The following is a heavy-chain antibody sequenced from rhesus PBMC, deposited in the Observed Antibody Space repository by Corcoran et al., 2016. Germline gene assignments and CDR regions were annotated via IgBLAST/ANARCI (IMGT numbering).Heavy chain of an antibody. J-gene: IGHJ5-1*01. D-gene: IGHD2-33*01. V-gene: IGHV1-180*01. Sequence: QVHLVQSGAEIKQPGASVKLSCKASGYSFTSYYIHWVRQAPGQGLEWIGLTAPYSGKRDNAQNLQVRFTITTDPSTTTAYMKLSRLRSEDTAVYYWTREGTLRGNRFDVWGPGVLVTVSS. CDR3: TREGTLRGNRFDV. CDR2: TAPYSGKR. CDR1: GYSFTSYY.